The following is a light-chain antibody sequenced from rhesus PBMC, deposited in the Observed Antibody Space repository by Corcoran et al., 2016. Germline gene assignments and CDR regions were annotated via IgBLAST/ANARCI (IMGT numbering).Light chain of an antibody. J-gene: IGKJ4*01. CDR3: QQYDGAPLT. V-gene: IGKV1-21*01. CDR1: QGISSW. CDR2: KAS. Sequence: DIQMTQSPSSLSASVGDRVTITCRASQGISSWLAWYQQKPGKAPKLLIYKASSLQGGGPSRFSGGGSGTGFTLTISSLQPEGFATYYCQQYDGAPLTFGGGTKVEIK.